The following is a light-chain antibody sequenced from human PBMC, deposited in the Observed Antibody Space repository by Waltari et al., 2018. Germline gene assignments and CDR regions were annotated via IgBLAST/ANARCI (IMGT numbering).Light chain of an antibody. CDR3: QKYNSAPRT. CDR1: QGISNY. Sequence: DNQMTQSPSSLSASVGDRVTITRRASQGISNYLAWYQQKPGKVPKLLIYAASTLQSGVPSRFSGSGSGTDFTLTISSLQPEDVATYYCQKYNSAPRTFGQGTKVEIK. CDR2: AAS. V-gene: IGKV1-27*01. J-gene: IGKJ1*01.